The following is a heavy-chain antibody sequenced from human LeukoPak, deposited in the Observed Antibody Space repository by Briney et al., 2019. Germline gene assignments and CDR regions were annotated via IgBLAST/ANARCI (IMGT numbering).Heavy chain of an antibody. J-gene: IGHJ6*02. V-gene: IGHV3-48*03. Sequence: AGSLRLSCAASGFTFSSYEMNWVRQAPGKGLEWVSYISSSGSTIYYADSVKGRFTISRDNAKNSLYLQMNSLRAEDTAVYYCARVSPYGSGSYTYYYYYYGMDVWGQGTTVTVSS. CDR3: ARVSPYGSGSYTYYYYYYGMDV. CDR1: GFTFSSYE. CDR2: ISSSGSTI. D-gene: IGHD3-10*01.